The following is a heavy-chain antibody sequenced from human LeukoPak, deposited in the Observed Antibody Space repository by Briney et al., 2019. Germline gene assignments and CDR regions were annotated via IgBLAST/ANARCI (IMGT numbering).Heavy chain of an antibody. Sequence: GGSLRLSCAASGFVFRSQDMGWVRQAPGKGLEWVSAISDGGSRTYYADSVKGRFTISRDSSKNTLHLQMNSLRAEDTAVYYCAKDARRSSGWYFFDHWGQGTLVTVSS. CDR3: AKDARRSSGWYFFDH. D-gene: IGHD6-19*01. V-gene: IGHV3-23*01. J-gene: IGHJ4*02. CDR1: GFVFRSQD. CDR2: ISDGGSRT.